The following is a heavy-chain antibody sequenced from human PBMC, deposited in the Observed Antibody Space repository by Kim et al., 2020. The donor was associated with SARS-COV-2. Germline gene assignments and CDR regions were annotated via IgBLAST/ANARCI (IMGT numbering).Heavy chain of an antibody. CDR3: ARLTLSRELLSGGYFDY. CDR2: IYYSGST. CDR1: GGSISSSSYY. Sequence: SETLSLTCTVSGGSISSSSYYWGWIRQPPGKGLEWIGSIYYSGSTYYNPSLKSRVTISVDTSKNQFSLKLSSVTAADTAVYYCARLTLSRELLSGGYFDYWGQGTLVTVSS. V-gene: IGHV4-39*01. J-gene: IGHJ4*02. D-gene: IGHD1-26*01.